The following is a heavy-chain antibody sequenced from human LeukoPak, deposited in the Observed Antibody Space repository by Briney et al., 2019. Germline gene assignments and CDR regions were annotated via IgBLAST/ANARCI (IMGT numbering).Heavy chain of an antibody. D-gene: IGHD3-22*01. CDR2: IYYSGST. CDR3: ARVDYYDSSRPSYYFDY. CDR1: GGSISSYY. J-gene: IGHJ4*02. Sequence: KPSETLSLTCTVSGGSISSYYWSWIRQPPGKGLEWIGYIYYSGSTNYNPSLKSRVTISVDTSKNQFSLKLSSVTAADTAVYYCARVDYYDSSRPSYYFDYWGQGTLVTVSS. V-gene: IGHV4-59*08.